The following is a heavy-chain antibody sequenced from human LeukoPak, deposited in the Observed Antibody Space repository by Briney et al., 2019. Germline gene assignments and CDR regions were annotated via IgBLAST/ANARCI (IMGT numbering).Heavy chain of an antibody. J-gene: IGHJ4*02. V-gene: IGHV3-53*05. D-gene: IGHD3-22*01. CDR2: IYSGGST. CDR3: AKDPTHYRVWDDYDSRRLSY. CDR1: GFTVSSNY. Sequence: GGSLRLSCAASGFTVSSNYMSWVRQAPGKGLEWVSVIYSGGSTYYADSVEGRFTISRDNSKNTLYLQMNSLRAEDTAVYYCAKDPTHYRVWDDYDSRRLSYWGQETLVTVSS.